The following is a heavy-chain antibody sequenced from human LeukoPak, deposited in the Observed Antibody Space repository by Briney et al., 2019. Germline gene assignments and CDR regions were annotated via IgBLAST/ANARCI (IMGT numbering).Heavy chain of an antibody. V-gene: IGHV3-73*01. CDR1: GFTFSGSA. CDR2: IRSKANSYAT. CDR3: TSPRYYYGSGDDFDY. Sequence: PGGSLRLSCAASGFTFSGSAMHWVRQASGKGLEWVGRIRSKANSYATAYAASVKGRFTTSRDDSKNTAYLQMNSLKTEDTAVYYCTSPRYYYGSGDDFDYWGQGTLVTVSS. J-gene: IGHJ4*02. D-gene: IGHD3-10*01.